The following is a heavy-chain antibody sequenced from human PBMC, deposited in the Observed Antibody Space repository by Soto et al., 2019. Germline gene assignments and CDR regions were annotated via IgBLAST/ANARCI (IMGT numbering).Heavy chain of an antibody. J-gene: IGHJ4*02. D-gene: IGHD1-1*01. CDR1: EFSFDIYI. Sequence: EVQLLESGGGLVQPGGSLRLSCVASEFSFDIYIMSWVRQAPGKGLEWVSAIGGSGDATYFADSVKGRFTISRDNSRNTLYLEMNILRADDTAVYYCVKGGTYHVADFDSWGQGTLVTVSS. V-gene: IGHV3-23*01. CDR2: IGGSGDAT. CDR3: VKGGTYHVADFDS.